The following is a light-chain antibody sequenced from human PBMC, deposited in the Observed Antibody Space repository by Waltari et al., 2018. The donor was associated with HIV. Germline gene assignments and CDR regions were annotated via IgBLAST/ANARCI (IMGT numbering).Light chain of an antibody. CDR1: SNNVGNRG. Sequence: QAGLTQPPSVSEGLRQTATLTCTGNSNNVGNRGAAWLQLRQGNPPKLLSDRNNNRPSGISERFSASRSGNTASLTIPGLQPEDEANYDCSAWDNSLNAYVFGTGTKVSVL. CDR3: SAWDNSLNAYV. J-gene: IGLJ1*01. CDR2: RNN. V-gene: IGLV10-54*04.